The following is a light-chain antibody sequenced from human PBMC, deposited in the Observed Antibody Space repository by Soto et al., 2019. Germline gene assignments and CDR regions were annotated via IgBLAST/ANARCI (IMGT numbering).Light chain of an antibody. V-gene: IGKV3-20*01. CDR2: LSS. CDR1: QSIRSTH. Sequence: ETILTQSPGTLSLSPGERATLSCRASQSIRSTHLAWYQQKPGQAPRLLIYLSSIRATDIPDRFSGSGSGTDFTLSISRLEPEDFAVYYCQQYDSSPYSFGPGTKLEIK. J-gene: IGKJ2*03. CDR3: QQYDSSPYS.